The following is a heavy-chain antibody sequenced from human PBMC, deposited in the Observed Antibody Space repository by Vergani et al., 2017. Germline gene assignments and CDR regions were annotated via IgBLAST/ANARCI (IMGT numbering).Heavy chain of an antibody. Sequence: EVQLVQSGAEVKKPGESLKISCQISGYSFTNYWIGWVRQMPGKGLEWMGIIHPADSDTRYSPSFQGQVTISVDKSIGTAYLQRSSLRASDSAMYYCARLYGRDSSGSKYFEYWGQGTLVTVSS. J-gene: IGHJ4*02. D-gene: IGHD3-22*01. CDR2: IHPADSDT. V-gene: IGHV5-51*01. CDR3: ARLYGRDSSGSKYFEY. CDR1: GYSFTNYW.